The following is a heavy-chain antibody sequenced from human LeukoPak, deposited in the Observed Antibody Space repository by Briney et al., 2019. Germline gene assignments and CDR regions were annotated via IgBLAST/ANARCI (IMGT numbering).Heavy chain of an antibody. V-gene: IGHV3-11*05. CDR2: ISSSSTYT. J-gene: IGHJ4*02. Sequence: GGSLRLSCAASGFTFSDYYMSWIRQAPGRGLEWLSYISSSSTYTKYADSVKGRFTISRDNAKNSLYLQMNSLRAEDTAVYYCVRGEEIVVVTAIGYWGQGTLVTVSS. D-gene: IGHD2-21*02. CDR3: VRGEEIVVVTAIGY. CDR1: GFTFSDYY.